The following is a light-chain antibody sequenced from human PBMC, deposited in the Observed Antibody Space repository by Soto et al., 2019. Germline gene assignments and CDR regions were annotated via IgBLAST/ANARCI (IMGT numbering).Light chain of an antibody. V-gene: IGKV1-5*03. J-gene: IGKJ1*01. CDR2: RAS. CDR3: QQYNGYSRA. Sequence: DIQMTQSPSTLSASIGDRVTITCRASQSISDWLAWYQKKPGKAPKLLIYRASNLESGVPSRFSGSGSGTAFTLTISSMQPDDFATYHCQQYNGYSRAFGQGTKVEIK. CDR1: QSISDW.